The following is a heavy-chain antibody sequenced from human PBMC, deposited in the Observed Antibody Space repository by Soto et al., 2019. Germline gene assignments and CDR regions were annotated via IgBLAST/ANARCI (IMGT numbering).Heavy chain of an antibody. CDR3: ARDTGIATAGTVVY. CDR1: GYTFTSYY. D-gene: IGHD6-13*01. V-gene: IGHV1-46*01. J-gene: IGHJ4*02. Sequence: SCKASGYTFTSYYMHWVRQAPGQGLEWMGIINPSGGSTSYAQKFQGRVTMTRDTSTSTVYMELSILRSEDTAVDYCARDTGIATAGTVVYWGQGTLVTVSS. CDR2: INPSGGST.